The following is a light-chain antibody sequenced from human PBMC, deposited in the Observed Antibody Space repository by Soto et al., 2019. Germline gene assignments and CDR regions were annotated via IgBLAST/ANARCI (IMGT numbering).Light chain of an antibody. J-gene: IGLJ1*01. CDR3: SSYTTISTYV. V-gene: IGLV2-14*01. CDR1: SSDVGGYNY. Sequence: QSVLTQPASVSGSPGQSITISCTGTSSDVGGYNYVSWYQQHPGKAPKLMIYDVRNRPSGVSNRFSGSKSVNTASLTISGLQAEDDADYYCSSYTTISTYVFGTGTRSPS. CDR2: DVR.